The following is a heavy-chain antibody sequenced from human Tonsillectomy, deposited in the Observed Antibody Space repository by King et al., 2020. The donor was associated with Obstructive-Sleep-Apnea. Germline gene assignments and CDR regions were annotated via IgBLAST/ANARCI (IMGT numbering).Heavy chain of an antibody. V-gene: IGHV3-9*01. D-gene: IGHD3-9*01. CDR3: AKDISYDILTGDFDY. CDR1: GFTFDDYA. Sequence: EVQLVESGGGLAQPGRSLRLSCAASGFTFDDYAMHWVRQAPGKGLEWASGISWNGGSRGYADSVKGRFTSSGDNAKSSLYLQMNSLRGEDTALYYCAKDISYDILTGDFDYWGQGTLVTVSS. CDR2: ISWNGGSR. J-gene: IGHJ4*02.